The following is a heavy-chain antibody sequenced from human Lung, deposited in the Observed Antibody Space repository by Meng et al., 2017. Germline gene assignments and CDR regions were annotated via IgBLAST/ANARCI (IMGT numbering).Heavy chain of an antibody. CDR2: INAGNGNR. Sequence: ASVKVSCKASGYTFTTYAMHWVRQAPGQGLEWMGWINAGNGNRKYSQKFLGRVTITRDTSASTAYMELSSLRSEDTAIYYCARGHHVSTMMRGVFFDFWGQGTLVTGSS. CDR3: ARGHHVSTMMRGVFFDF. D-gene: IGHD3-10*01. J-gene: IGHJ4*02. CDR1: GYTFTTYA. V-gene: IGHV1-3*01.